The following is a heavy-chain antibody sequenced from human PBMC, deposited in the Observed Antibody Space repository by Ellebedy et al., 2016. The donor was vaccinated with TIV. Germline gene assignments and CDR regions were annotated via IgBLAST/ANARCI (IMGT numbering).Heavy chain of an antibody. Sequence: AASVKVSCKASGYTFTSYYMHWVRQAPGQGLEWMGVIDPSGCSTDYAQKFQGRVTMTRDTSTSTVYMELSSLRSDDTAVYYCARDRIMGTSSPYYNGMDVWGQGTTVTVSS. J-gene: IGHJ6*02. CDR2: IDPSGCST. D-gene: IGHD1-26*01. V-gene: IGHV1-46*01. CDR3: ARDRIMGTSSPYYNGMDV. CDR1: GYTFTSYY.